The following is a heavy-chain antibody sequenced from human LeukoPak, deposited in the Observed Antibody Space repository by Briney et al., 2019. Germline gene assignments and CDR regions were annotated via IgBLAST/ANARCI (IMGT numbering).Heavy chain of an antibody. CDR2: INPNSGGT. CDR1: GYTFIGYY. J-gene: IGHJ4*02. D-gene: IGHD3-22*01. CDR3: ARGFAMGYDSSGIDY. Sequence: ASVKVFCKASGYTFIGYYIHWVRQAPGQGLEWMGGINPNSGGTNYAQKFQGRVTMTRDTSIRTAHMELSSLRSDDTAVYYCARGFAMGYDSSGIDYWGQGTLVTVSS. V-gene: IGHV1-2*02.